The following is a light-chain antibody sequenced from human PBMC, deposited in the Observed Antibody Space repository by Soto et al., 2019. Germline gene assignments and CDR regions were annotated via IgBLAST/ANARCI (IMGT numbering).Light chain of an antibody. CDR1: SSDVGGYNY. CDR2: DVS. Sequence: QSVLTQPASVSGSPGQLITISCTGTSSDVGGYNYVSWYQQHPGKAPKLMIYDVSNRPSGVSNRFSGSKSGNTASLTISGLQAEDEADYYCSSYTRSSTLYVFGTGTKVTVL. V-gene: IGLV2-14*01. CDR3: SSYTRSSTLYV. J-gene: IGLJ1*01.